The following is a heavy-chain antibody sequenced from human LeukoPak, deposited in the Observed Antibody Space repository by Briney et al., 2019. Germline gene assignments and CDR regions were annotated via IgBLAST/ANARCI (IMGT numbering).Heavy chain of an antibody. CDR1: GFPFSSYW. D-gene: IGHD5-24*01. J-gene: IGHJ4*02. V-gene: IGHV3-7*01. CDR2: IKQDGSEK. Sequence: GGYLRLSFAASGFPFSSYWMSWVRQAPGKGLEWVANIKQDGSEKYYVDSVKGRFTISRDNAKNSLYLQMNSLRAEDTAVYYCARVGWLQFDYWGQGTLVTVSS. CDR3: ARVGWLQFDY.